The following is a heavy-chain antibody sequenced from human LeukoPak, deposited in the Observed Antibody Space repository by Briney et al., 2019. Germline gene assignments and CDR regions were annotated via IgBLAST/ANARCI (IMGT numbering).Heavy chain of an antibody. D-gene: IGHD4-17*01. Sequence: KPSETLSLTCAVYGGSFSGYYWSWIRQPPGKGLEWIGEINHSGSTNYNPSLKSRVTISVDTSKNQFSLKLSSVTAADTAVYYCARYDYGDYIYDYWGQGTLVTVSS. V-gene: IGHV4-34*01. J-gene: IGHJ4*02. CDR3: ARYDYGDYIYDY. CDR2: INHSGST. CDR1: GGSFSGYY.